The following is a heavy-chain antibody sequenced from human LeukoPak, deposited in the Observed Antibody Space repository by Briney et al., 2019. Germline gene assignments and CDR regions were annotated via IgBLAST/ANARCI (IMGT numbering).Heavy chain of an antibody. CDR1: GFTFSSYA. J-gene: IGHJ4*02. CDR2: ISGSGGST. CDR3: AKWVYKRVVGYCSGGICYFDY. Sequence: GGSLRLSCAASGFTFSSYAMSWVRQAPGKGLEWVSAISGSGGSTYYADSVKGRFTISRDNSKNTLYLQMNSLRAEDTAVYYCAKWVYKRVVGYCSGGICYFDYWGQGTLVTVSS. V-gene: IGHV3-23*01. D-gene: IGHD2-15*01.